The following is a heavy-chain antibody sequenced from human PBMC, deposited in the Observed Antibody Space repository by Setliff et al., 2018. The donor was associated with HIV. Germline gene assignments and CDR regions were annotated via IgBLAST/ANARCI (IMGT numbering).Heavy chain of an antibody. Sequence: ASVKVSCKASGYTFTGHYLHWVRQAPGQGLEWLGWVNPNSGDAIYAQNFQGRVTMTRETSINAAYMELRGLRSDDTAVYYCARNFGLSPSGKYYYYYGMDIWGQGTTVTVSS. D-gene: IGHD3-10*01. J-gene: IGHJ6*02. CDR1: GYTFTGHY. V-gene: IGHV1-2*02. CDR2: VNPNSGDA. CDR3: ARNFGLSPSGKYYYYYGMDI.